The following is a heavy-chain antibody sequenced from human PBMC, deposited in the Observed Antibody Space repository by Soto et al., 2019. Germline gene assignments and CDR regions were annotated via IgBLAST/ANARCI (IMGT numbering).Heavy chain of an antibody. CDR1: GGTFSSYA. D-gene: IGHD5-12*01. Sequence: QVQLVQSGAEVKKPGSSVKVSCKASGGTFSSYAISWVRQAPGQGLEWMGGIIPIFGTANNAQKFQGRVTITAHECTSTAYMELSSLRSDDTAVYYCARAAGGYKRNWFGPWGQGTLVTVPS. CDR3: ARAAGGYKRNWFGP. J-gene: IGHJ5*02. V-gene: IGHV1-69*12. CDR2: IIPIFGTA.